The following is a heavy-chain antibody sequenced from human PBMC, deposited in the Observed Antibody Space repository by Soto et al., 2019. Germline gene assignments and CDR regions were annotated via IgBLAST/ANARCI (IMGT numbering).Heavy chain of an antibody. Sequence: SETLSLTCTVSGVSMIDYYGSWIRQPPGKGLEWIGYIYYSGSTNYNPSLKSRVTISVDTSKNQFSLKLSSVTAADTAVYYCARDTAMVFGFDYWGQGTLVTVSS. CDR2: IYYSGST. D-gene: IGHD5-18*01. V-gene: IGHV4-59*01. CDR1: GVSMIDYY. J-gene: IGHJ4*02. CDR3: ARDTAMVFGFDY.